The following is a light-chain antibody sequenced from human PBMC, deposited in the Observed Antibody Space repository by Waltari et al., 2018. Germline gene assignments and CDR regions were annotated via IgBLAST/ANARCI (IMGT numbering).Light chain of an antibody. CDR2: KAS. V-gene: IGKV1-5*03. CDR3: QQYNSYSPYT. J-gene: IGKJ2*01. CDR1: QSISSW. Sequence: DIQMTQSPSTLSASVGDRVTITCRASQSISSWLAWYQQKPGKAPKLLIYKASSLESGVPSRFSGRGCGTEFTLTISSLQPDDFGTYYCQQYNSYSPYTFGQGTKLEIK.